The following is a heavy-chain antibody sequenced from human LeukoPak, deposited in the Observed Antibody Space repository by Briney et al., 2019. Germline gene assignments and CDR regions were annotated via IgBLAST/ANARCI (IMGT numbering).Heavy chain of an antibody. CDR1: GFTFSRNN. V-gene: IGHV3-48*01. D-gene: IGHD6-19*01. CDR2: IDSSSTPI. J-gene: IGHJ4*02. Sequence: GGSLRLSCAASGFTFSRNNMNWVRQAPGKGLEWISHIDSSSTPIYYADSVKGRSTISRDNAKKSLYLQMSSLRVEDTAVYYCARGVEEQWLGFDYWGQGALVTVSS. CDR3: ARGVEEQWLGFDY.